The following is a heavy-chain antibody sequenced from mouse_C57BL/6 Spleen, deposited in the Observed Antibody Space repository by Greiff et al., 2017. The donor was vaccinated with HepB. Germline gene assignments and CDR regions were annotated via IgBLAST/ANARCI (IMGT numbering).Heavy chain of an antibody. CDR2: INPGSGGT. CDR3: ARPNWDDAMDY. V-gene: IGHV1-54*01. J-gene: IGHJ4*01. CDR1: GYAFTNYL. Sequence: VKLQESGAELVRPGTSVKVSCKASGYAFTNYLIEWVKQRPGQGLEWIGVINPGSGGTNYNEKFKGKATLTADKSSSAAYMQRSSLTAEDSAVYFCARPNWDDAMDYWGQGTSVTVSS. D-gene: IGHD4-1*01.